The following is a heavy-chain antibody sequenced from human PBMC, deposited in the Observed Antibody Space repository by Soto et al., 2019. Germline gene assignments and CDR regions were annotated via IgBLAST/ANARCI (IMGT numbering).Heavy chain of an antibody. V-gene: IGHV3-23*01. CDR2: ISGSRGST. D-gene: IGHD6-13*01. Sequence: HLGGSLRLACAAPGVSVSIYGMDWVLRAPVKGLESVSAISGSRGSTHYADSVKSRFTLSRDHPKNTLYLQMNSLRAEDTAVYYCAKAPVIAASVVPPDYWGQGTPVTVSS. CDR1: GVSVSIYG. J-gene: IGHJ4*02. CDR3: AKAPVIAASVVPPDY.